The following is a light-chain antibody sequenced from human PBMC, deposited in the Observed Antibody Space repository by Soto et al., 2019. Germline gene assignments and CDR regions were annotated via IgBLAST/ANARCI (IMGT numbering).Light chain of an antibody. V-gene: IGKV3-15*01. CDR1: QSVSSN. CDR3: QQYNLWPPGA. Sequence: EIVMTQSPATLSVSPGERATLSCRASQSVSSNLAWYQQKPGQAPRLLIYGASTRATGIPARFSGSGSGTEFTLTISSLQSEDFAVYYCQQYNLWPPGAFGQGTKVEVK. CDR2: GAS. J-gene: IGKJ1*01.